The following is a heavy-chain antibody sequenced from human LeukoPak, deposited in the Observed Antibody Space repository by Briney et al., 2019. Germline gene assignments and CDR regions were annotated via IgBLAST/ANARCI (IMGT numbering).Heavy chain of an antibody. Sequence: PGGSLRPSCAASGFTFSSYWMSWVRQAPGKGLEWVANIKQDGSEKYYVDSVKGRFTISRDNAKNSLYLQMNSLRAEDTAVYYCARDGVLRYFDWSTTYYFDYWGQGTLVTVSS. V-gene: IGHV3-7*01. J-gene: IGHJ4*02. CDR3: ARDGVLRYFDWSTTYYFDY. CDR2: IKQDGSEK. CDR1: GFTFSSYW. D-gene: IGHD3-9*01.